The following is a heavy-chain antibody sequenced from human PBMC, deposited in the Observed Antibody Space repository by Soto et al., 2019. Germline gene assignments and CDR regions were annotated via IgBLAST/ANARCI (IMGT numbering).Heavy chain of an antibody. CDR3: ARDPDYGDYWGYFFDS. J-gene: IGHJ4*02. CDR2: INPTSGGT. V-gene: IGHV1-2*02. Sequence: QVQLVQSGAEVKKPGASVKVSCKTSGYTFAAYYIHWIRQAPGQGLEWMGWINPTSGGTVSAQNFQDRVTLTRDTSISPAYMELRRLNSDDTAVYYCARDPDYGDYWGYFFDSWGQGTPVTVSS. D-gene: IGHD4-17*01. CDR1: GYTFAAYY.